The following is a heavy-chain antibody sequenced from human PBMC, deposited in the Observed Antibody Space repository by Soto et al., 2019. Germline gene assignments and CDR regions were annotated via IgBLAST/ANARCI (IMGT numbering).Heavy chain of an antibody. V-gene: IGHV1-69*13. J-gene: IGHJ3*02. CDR1: GGTFSSYA. CDR3: ASETGTTLWHDAFDI. D-gene: IGHD1-7*01. CDR2: IIPIFGTA. Sequence: SVKVSCKASGGTFSSYAISWVRQAPGQGLEWMGGIIPIFGTANYAQKFQGRVTITADESTSTAYMELSSLRSEDTAVYYCASETGTTLWHDAFDIWGQGTMVTVSS.